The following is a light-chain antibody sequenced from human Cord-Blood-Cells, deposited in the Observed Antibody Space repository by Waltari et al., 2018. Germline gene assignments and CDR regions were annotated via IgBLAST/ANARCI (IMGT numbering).Light chain of an antibody. Sequence: SYVLTQPPSVSVAPGTTARITCGGNNIGSKRVHWYQQKPGQAPGLVIYYDSDRPSGIPERFSGSNSGNTATLTISRVEAGDEADYYCQVWDSSSDHPVFGTGTKVTVL. J-gene: IGLJ1*01. CDR1: NIGSKR. CDR2: YDS. V-gene: IGLV3-21*04. CDR3: QVWDSSSDHPV.